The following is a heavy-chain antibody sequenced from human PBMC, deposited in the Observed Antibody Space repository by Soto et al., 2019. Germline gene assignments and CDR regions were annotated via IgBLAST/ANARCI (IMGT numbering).Heavy chain of an antibody. J-gene: IGHJ3*02. Sequence: QVQLVQSGAEVKKPGSSVKVSCKASGGTFSTYTIIWVRQAPGQGLEWMGRILPMLDITNSAQRFKGRVTITANKSTSTAYLELSSLRSEDTAVYYCTLGSWSAETFDIGGRGTMVTVSS. D-gene: IGHD6-13*01. CDR2: ILPMLDIT. CDR3: TLGSWSAETFDI. V-gene: IGHV1-69*02. CDR1: GGTFSTYT.